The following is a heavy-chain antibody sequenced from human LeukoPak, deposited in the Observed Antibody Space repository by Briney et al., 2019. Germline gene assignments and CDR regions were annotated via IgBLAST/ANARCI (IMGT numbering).Heavy chain of an antibody. J-gene: IGHJ4*02. CDR1: GFTFSSYG. Sequence: GRSLRLSCAASGFTFSSYGMHWVRQAPGKGLEWVAVISYDGSNKYYADSVKGRFTISRDNSKNTLYLQMNSLRAEDTAVYYCAKDTGYSCFDYRGQGTLVTVSS. CDR2: ISYDGSNK. CDR3: AKDTGYSCFDY. D-gene: IGHD5-18*01. V-gene: IGHV3-30*18.